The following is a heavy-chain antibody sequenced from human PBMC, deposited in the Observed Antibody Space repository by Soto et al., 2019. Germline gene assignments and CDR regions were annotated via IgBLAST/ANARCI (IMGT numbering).Heavy chain of an antibody. V-gene: IGHV3-23*01. CDR3: AKGPGRYYDSSGYYTKAEYFQH. D-gene: IGHD3-22*01. J-gene: IGHJ1*01. Sequence: PGGSLRLSCAASGFTFSSYAMSWVRQAPGKGLEWVSAISGSGGSTYYADTVKGRFTISRDNSKNTLYLQMNSLRAEDTAVYYCAKGPGRYYDSSGYYTKAEYFQHWGQGT. CDR2: ISGSGGST. CDR1: GFTFSSYA.